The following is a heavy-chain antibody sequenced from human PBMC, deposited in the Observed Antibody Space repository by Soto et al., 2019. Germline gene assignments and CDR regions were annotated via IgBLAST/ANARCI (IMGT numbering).Heavy chain of an antibody. Sequence: EEKRGGESLKISCKGSGYSFTSYWISWVRQMPGKGLEWMGRIDPSDSYTNYSPSFQGHVTISADKSISTACLQWSSLKASDTAMYYCAKQDIVVVPAATGQPPPYYYGMDVWGQGTTVTVSS. CDR3: AKQDIVVVPAATGQPPPYYYGMDV. CDR2: IDPSDSYT. V-gene: IGHV5-10-1*01. CDR1: GYSFTSYW. D-gene: IGHD2-2*01. J-gene: IGHJ6*02.